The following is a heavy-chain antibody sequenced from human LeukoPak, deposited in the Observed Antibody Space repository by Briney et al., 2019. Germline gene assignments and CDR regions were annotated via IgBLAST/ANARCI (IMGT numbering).Heavy chain of an antibody. CDR1: GFTFSSYS. J-gene: IGHJ4*02. Sequence: GGSLRLSCAASGFTFSSYSMNWVRQAPGQGLEWVSAISGSGGSTYYADSVKGRFTISRDNSKNTLYLQMSSLRAEDTAVYYCAKDDVVVVAAIFWGLGTLVTVSS. CDR2: ISGSGGST. D-gene: IGHD2-15*01. V-gene: IGHV3-23*01. CDR3: AKDDVVVVAAIF.